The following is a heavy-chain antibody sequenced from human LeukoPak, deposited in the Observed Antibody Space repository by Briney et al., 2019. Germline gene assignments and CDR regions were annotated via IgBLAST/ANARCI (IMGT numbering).Heavy chain of an antibody. V-gene: IGHV4-34*01. D-gene: IGHD3-9*01. Sequence: PSETLSLTCAVYGGSFSGHYWSWIRQPPGKGLEWIGEINHSGNINYNPSLKSRVTISVDTSKNQFSLKLSSVTAADTAVYYCARGGRYDILTWYMDVWGKGTTVIISS. CDR3: ARGGRYDILTWYMDV. CDR2: INHSGNI. CDR1: GGSFSGHY. J-gene: IGHJ6*03.